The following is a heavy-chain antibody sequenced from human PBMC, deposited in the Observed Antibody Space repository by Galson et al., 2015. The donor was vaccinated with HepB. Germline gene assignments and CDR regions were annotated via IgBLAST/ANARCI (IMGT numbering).Heavy chain of an antibody. Sequence: SLRLSCAASGFAFSSYAMSWVRQAPGKGLEWVSAISGSGGSTYYADSVKGRFTISRDNSKNTLYLQMNSLRAEDTAVYYCAKDRSLFSRIAAAGSFDYWGQGTLVTVSS. D-gene: IGHD6-13*01. CDR2: ISGSGGST. J-gene: IGHJ4*02. V-gene: IGHV3-23*01. CDR1: GFAFSSYA. CDR3: AKDRSLFSRIAAAGSFDY.